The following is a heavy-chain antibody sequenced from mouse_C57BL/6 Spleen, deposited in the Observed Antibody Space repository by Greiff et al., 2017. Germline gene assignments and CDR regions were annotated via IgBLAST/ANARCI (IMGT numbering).Heavy chain of an antibody. D-gene: IGHD2-4*01. CDR1: GYAFSSSW. Sequence: QVQLQQSGPELVKPGASVKISCKASGYAFSSSWMNWVKQRPGKGLEWIGRIYPGDGDTNYNGKFKGKATLTADKSSSTAYMQLSSLTSEDSAVYFCASGNDYGFAYWGQGTLVTVSA. J-gene: IGHJ3*01. CDR2: IYPGDGDT. CDR3: ASGNDYGFAY. V-gene: IGHV1-82*01.